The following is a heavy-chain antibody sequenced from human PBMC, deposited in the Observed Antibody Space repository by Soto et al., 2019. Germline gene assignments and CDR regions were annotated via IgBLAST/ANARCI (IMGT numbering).Heavy chain of an antibody. J-gene: IGHJ3*02. CDR3: ARPHYFRFGDQSGGDALDI. V-gene: IGHV1-69*12. CDR2: IIPIFGTA. D-gene: IGHD3-10*01. Sequence: QVQLVQSGAEVKKPGSSVKVSCKASGGTFSSYAISWVRQAPGQGLEWMGGIIPIFGTANYAQKFQGRVTITADESTSTAYMELSSLRSEDTAVYYCARPHYFRFGDQSGGDALDIWGQGTMVTVSS. CDR1: GGTFSSYA.